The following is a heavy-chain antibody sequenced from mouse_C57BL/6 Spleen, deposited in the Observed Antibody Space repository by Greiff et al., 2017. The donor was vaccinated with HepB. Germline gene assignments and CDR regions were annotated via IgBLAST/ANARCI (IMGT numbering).Heavy chain of an antibody. Sequence: QLKESGPELVKPGASVKISCKASGYAFSSSWMNWVKQRPGKGLEWIGRIYPGDGDTNYNGKFKGKATLTADKSSSTAYMQLSSLTSEDSAVYFCARSNNYYGSSYGYFDVWGTGTTVTVSS. D-gene: IGHD1-1*01. CDR1: GYAFSSSW. V-gene: IGHV1-82*01. J-gene: IGHJ1*03. CDR2: IYPGDGDT. CDR3: ARSNNYYGSSYGYFDV.